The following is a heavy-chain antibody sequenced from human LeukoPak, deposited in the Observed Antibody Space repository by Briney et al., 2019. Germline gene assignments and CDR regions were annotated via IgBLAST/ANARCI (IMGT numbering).Heavy chain of an antibody. CDR3: ARERPAAASAFEI. CDR2: IKTDGSAK. J-gene: IGHJ3*02. Sequence: GGSLRLSCAASGFTFSGYWMSWVRQAPGEGLEWVANIKTDGSAKYYADSVKGRFTISRDNANNLLFLQMTSLRGEDTALYFCARERPAAASAFEIWGQGTRATVSS. D-gene: IGHD6-25*01. V-gene: IGHV3-7*01. CDR1: GFTFSGYW.